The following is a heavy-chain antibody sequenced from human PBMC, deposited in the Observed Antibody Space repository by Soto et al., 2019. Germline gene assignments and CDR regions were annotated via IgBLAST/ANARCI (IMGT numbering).Heavy chain of an antibody. D-gene: IGHD4-17*01. J-gene: IGHJ5*02. CDR2: FDPEDGET. CDR3: ARSPYGSLNWFDP. Sequence: ASVKVSCKVSGYTLTELSMHWVRQAPGKGLEWMGGFDPEDGETIYAQKFQGWVTMTRDTSISTAYMELSRLRSDDTAVYYCARSPYGSLNWFDPWGQGTLVTVSS. CDR1: GYTLTELS. V-gene: IGHV1-24*01.